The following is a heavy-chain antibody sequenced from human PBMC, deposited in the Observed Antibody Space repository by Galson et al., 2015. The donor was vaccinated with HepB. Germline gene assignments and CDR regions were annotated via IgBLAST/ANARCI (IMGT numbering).Heavy chain of an antibody. V-gene: IGHV3-48*01. D-gene: IGHD4-17*01. J-gene: IGHJ4*02. Sequence: SLRLSCAASGFTFSSYSMNWVRQAPGKGLEWVSYISSSSSTIYYADSVKGRFTISRDNAKNSLYLQMNSLRAEDTAVYYCARDSKNYGDYVTGVRWGQGTLVTVSS. CDR1: GFTFSSYS. CDR2: ISSSSSTI. CDR3: ARDSKNYGDYVTGVR.